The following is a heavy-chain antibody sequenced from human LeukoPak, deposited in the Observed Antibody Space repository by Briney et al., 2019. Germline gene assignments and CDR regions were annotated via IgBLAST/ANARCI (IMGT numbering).Heavy chain of an antibody. CDR2: ISGSGGST. D-gene: IGHD2-2*01. Sequence: GGSLRLSCAASGFTFSSYSMNWVRQAPGKGLEWVSAISGSGGSTYYADSVKGRFTISRDNSKNTLYLQMNSLRAEDTAVYYCAKDITQVPLRWGKVVPAATDPDYWGQGTLVTVSS. J-gene: IGHJ4*02. CDR1: GFTFSSYS. CDR3: AKDITQVPLRWGKVVPAATDPDY. V-gene: IGHV3-23*01.